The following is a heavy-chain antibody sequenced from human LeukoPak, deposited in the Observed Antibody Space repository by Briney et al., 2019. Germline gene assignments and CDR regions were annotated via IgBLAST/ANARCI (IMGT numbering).Heavy chain of an antibody. J-gene: IGHJ5*02. CDR2: IRYDGSNK. CDR3: AKDRIYYDSSGYYSNINWFDP. Sequence: GGSLRLSCAASGFTFSSYGMHWVCQAPGKGLEWVAFIRYDGSNKYYADSVKGRFTISRDNSKNTLYLQMNSLRAEDTAVYYCAKDRIYYDSSGYYSNINWFDPWGQGTLVTVSS. CDR1: GFTFSSYG. D-gene: IGHD3-22*01. V-gene: IGHV3-30*02.